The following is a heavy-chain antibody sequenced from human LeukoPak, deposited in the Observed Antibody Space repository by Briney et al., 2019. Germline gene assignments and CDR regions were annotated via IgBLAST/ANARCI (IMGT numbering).Heavy chain of an antibody. V-gene: IGHV1-58*02. CDR1: GFTFTSSA. CDR3: AAALYDFWSGYYSGFDY. J-gene: IGHJ4*02. Sequence: ASVKVSCKASGFTFTSSAMQWVRQARGQRLEWIGWIVVGSGNTNYAQKFQERVTITRDMSTSTAYMELSSLRSEDTAVYYCAAALYDFWSGYYSGFDYWGQGTLVTASS. CDR2: IVVGSGNT. D-gene: IGHD3-3*01.